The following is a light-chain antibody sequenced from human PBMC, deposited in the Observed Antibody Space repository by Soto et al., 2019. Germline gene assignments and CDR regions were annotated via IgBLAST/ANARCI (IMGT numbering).Light chain of an antibody. CDR3: LLSYSGARL. CDR2: DTN. J-gene: IGLJ2*01. V-gene: IGLV7-46*01. CDR1: TGAVTSGHY. Sequence: QAVVTQEPSLTVSPGGTVTLTCGFSTGAVTSGHYPYWFQQKPGQAPRTLIYDTNNKQSWTPARFSGSLLGGKAALTLSGAQPEDEAEYYCLLSYSGARLFGGGTKVTVL.